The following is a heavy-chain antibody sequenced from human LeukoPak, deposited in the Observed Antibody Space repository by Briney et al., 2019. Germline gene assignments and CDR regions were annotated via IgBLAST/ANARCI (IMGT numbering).Heavy chain of an antibody. D-gene: IGHD2-2*01. CDR1: GGSFSGYY. CDR2: INHSGST. J-gene: IGHJ4*02. V-gene: IGHV4-34*09. CDR3: ARVWRYCSSTSCSYYFDY. Sequence: SETLSLTCAVYGGSFSGYYWSWIRQPPGKGLEWIGEINHSGSTNYNPSLKSRVTISVDTSKNQFSLKLSSVTAADTAVYYCARVWRYCSSTSCSYYFDYWGQGTLDTVSS.